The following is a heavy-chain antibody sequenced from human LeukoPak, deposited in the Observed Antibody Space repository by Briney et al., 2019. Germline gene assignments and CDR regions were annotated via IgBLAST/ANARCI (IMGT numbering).Heavy chain of an antibody. CDR2: IYYSGST. CDR3: ARDTVTNYYYYYMDV. J-gene: IGHJ6*03. D-gene: IGHD4-11*01. CDR1: GGSISSSSYY. V-gene: IGHV4-39*07. Sequence: SETLSLTCTVSGGSISSSSYYWGWIRQPPGKGLEWIGSIYYSGSTYYNPSLKSRVTISVDTSKNQFSLKLSSVTAADTAVYYCARDTVTNYYYYYMDVWGKGTTVTVSS.